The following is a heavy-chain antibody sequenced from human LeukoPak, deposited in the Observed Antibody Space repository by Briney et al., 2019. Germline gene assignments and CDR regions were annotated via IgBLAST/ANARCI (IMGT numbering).Heavy chain of an antibody. CDR1: GFTFSSYA. CDR2: ISYDGGNK. J-gene: IGHJ6*03. CDR3: ARVGAEGAPYYYYYMDV. Sequence: PGGSLRLSCAASGFTFSSYAMHWVRQAQGKGLEWVAVISYDGGNKYYADSVKGRFTISRDNSKNTLYLQMNSLRAEDTAVYYCARVGAEGAPYYYYYMDVWGKGTTVTVSS. V-gene: IGHV3-30-3*01. D-gene: IGHD3-10*01.